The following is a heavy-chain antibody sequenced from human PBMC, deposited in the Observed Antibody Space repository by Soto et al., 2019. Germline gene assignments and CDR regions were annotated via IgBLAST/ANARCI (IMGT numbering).Heavy chain of an antibody. CDR2: IRSKAYGGTT. J-gene: IGHJ4*02. D-gene: IGHD3-3*01. CDR1: GFTFGDYA. Sequence: GGSLRLSCTASGFTFGDYAMSWFRQAPGKGLEWVGFIRSKAYGGTTEYAASVKGRFTISRDDSKSIAYLQMNSLKTEDTAVYYCTRANGGRYDFWSGYRRGYYFDYWGQGTLVTVSS. V-gene: IGHV3-49*03. CDR3: TRANGGRYDFWSGYRRGYYFDY.